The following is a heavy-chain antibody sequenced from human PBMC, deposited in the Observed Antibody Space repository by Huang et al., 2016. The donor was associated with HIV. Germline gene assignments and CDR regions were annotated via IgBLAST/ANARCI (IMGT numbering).Heavy chain of an antibody. CDR1: GYTFSSFG. D-gene: IGHD5-18*01. J-gene: IGHJ6*03. V-gene: IGHV1-18*01. Sequence: QVQLVQSGAEVKKPGASVKVSCKASGYTFSSFGISWVRQAPGQGLEWGGWISVYNGNTKFAQKFQGRLTMTTDTSTSTAYMELRSLRSDDTAVYYCVRGGGIQLWLLGYYYMDVWGNGTTVTVSS. CDR3: VRGGGIQLWLLGYYYMDV. CDR2: ISVYNGNT.